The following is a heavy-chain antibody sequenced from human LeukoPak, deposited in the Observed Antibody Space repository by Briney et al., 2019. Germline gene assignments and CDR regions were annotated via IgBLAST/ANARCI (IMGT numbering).Heavy chain of an antibody. CDR1: GGTFSSYT. CDR2: IIPILGIA. Sequence: ASVKVSCKASGGTFSSYTISWVRQAPGQGLEWMGRIIPILGIANYAQKFQGRVTITADKSTSTAYMELSSLRSEDTAVYYCARDCSSTSCYWYYYGMDAWGQGTTVTVSS. D-gene: IGHD2-2*01. CDR3: ARDCSSTSCYWYYYGMDA. V-gene: IGHV1-69*02. J-gene: IGHJ6*02.